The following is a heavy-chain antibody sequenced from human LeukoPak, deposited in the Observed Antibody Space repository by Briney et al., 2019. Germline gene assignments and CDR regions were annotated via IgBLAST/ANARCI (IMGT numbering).Heavy chain of an antibody. V-gene: IGHV4-31*03. Sequence: SQTLSLACTVSGGSISSGGYYWSWIRQHPGKGLEWIGYIYYSGSTYYNPSLKSRVTISVDTSKNQFSLKLSSVTAADTAVYYCARVFGGYSYGQPLYNWFDPWGQGTLVTVFS. CDR2: IYYSGST. CDR1: GGSISSGGYY. J-gene: IGHJ5*02. D-gene: IGHD5-18*01. CDR3: ARVFGGYSYGQPLYNWFDP.